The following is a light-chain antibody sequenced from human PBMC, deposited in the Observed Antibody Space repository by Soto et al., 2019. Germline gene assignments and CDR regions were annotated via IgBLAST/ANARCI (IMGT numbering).Light chain of an antibody. V-gene: IGLV2-11*01. J-gene: IGLJ2*01. CDR2: DVS. CDR1: SRDVGGYDY. Sequence: QSVLTQPASVSGSLGQSITISCTGTSRDVGGYDYVSWYHQHPGEAPKLLIYDVSKRPSGVPDRFSGSKSGNTASLTISGLQAEDEADYYCCSYAGSYTYVVFGGGTKPTVL. CDR3: CSYAGSYTYVV.